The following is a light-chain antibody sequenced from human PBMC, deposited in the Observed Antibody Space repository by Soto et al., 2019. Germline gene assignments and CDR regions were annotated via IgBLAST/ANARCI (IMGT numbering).Light chain of an antibody. Sequence: DIQLTQSPSSLSASVGDRGTITCRASQTISRNLNWYQQKPGEAPRLLMYVVSTLQGGVPSRFSGTESGTDYTLTISSVQPDDFATYYCQQSYSIPYTFGQGTKLEIK. CDR3: QQSYSIPYT. J-gene: IGKJ2*01. V-gene: IGKV1-39*01. CDR2: VVS. CDR1: QTISRN.